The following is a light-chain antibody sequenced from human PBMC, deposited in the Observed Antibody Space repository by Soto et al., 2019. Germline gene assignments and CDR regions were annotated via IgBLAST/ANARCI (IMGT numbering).Light chain of an antibody. CDR3: QQSNSTPLT. CDR2: AAS. CDR1: QDISRW. Sequence: DIQMTQSPPTLPASAGDRVTITCRASQDISRWLAWYQQKPGKAPKLLIYAASSLQSGVPSRFSGSGSGTDFTLTISSLQPEDFATYYCQQSNSTPLTFGGGTKVDI. V-gene: IGKV1-39*01. J-gene: IGKJ4*01.